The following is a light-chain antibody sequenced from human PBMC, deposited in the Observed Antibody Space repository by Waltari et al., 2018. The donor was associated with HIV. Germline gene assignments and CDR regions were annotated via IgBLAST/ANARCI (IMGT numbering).Light chain of an antibody. CDR1: QHIRNN. V-gene: IGKV1-33*01. Sequence: DIQLTQPPSSLSASVGDRVTITCQASQHIRNNLNWYQQKSGQAPKLLIYDVSSLATGVPSRFSGSSSGTDYSLSIDTLQAEDVATYYCQHYDNLPLTFGGGTKVEIK. CDR2: DVS. J-gene: IGKJ4*01. CDR3: QHYDNLPLT.